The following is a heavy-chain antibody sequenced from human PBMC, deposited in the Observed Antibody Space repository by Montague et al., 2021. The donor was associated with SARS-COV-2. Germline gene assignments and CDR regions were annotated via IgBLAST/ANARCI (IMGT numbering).Heavy chain of an antibody. J-gene: IGHJ3*02. CDR1: GDSISRSHYF. D-gene: IGHD1/OR15-1a*01. V-gene: IGHV4-39*02. CDR2: IYFTGKT. Sequence: SETLSLTCSVSGDSISRSHYFWAWIRQPPGMGLEWIGSIYFTGKTYYHPSLESRVTISIDTSKNHFSLRLSSVTAADSAVFYCARWGLNNAFDIWGLGTMITISS. CDR3: ARWGLNNAFDI.